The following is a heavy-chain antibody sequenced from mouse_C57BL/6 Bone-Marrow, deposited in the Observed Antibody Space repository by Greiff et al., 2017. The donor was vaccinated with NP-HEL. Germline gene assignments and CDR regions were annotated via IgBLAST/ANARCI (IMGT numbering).Heavy chain of an antibody. CDR3: AKNPPTVAYYSAMDY. CDR2: IWRGGST. CDR1: GFSLTSYG. V-gene: IGHV2-5*01. J-gene: IGHJ4*01. D-gene: IGHD1-1*01. Sequence: VQLQQSGPGLVQPSQSLSITCTVSGFSLTSYGVHWVRQSPGKGLEWLGVIWRGGSTDYNAAFMSRMSITKDNSKSQVFFKMNSLQADDTAIYYCAKNPPTVAYYSAMDYWGQGTSVTVSS.